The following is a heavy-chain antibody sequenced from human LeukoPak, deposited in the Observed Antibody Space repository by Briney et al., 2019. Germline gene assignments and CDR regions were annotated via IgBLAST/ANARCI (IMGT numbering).Heavy chain of an antibody. CDR1: GDISNNYV. J-gene: IGHJ6*03. Sequence: SVKVSCKASGDISNNYVITWVRQAHGQGLEWMGGVIPLFNTPNYAQRFQGRVTITTDQSTHTSYMELRSLRSEDTAVYYCARVDRNHFYIDVWGRGTTVTVSS. CDR2: VIPLFNTP. CDR3: ARVDRNHFYIDV. D-gene: IGHD3-10*01. V-gene: IGHV1-69*05.